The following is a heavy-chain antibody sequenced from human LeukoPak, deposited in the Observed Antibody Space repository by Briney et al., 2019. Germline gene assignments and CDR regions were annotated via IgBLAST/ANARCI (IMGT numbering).Heavy chain of an antibody. CDR1: GGSFSGYY. CDR2: INHSGST. V-gene: IGHV4-34*01. D-gene: IGHD3-22*01. Sequence: PSETLSLTCAVYGGSFSGYYWSWIRQPPGKGLEWIGEINHSGSTNYNPSLKSRVTISVDTSKNQFSLKLSSVTAADTAVYYCARDHWYYYDSSGFRDYYYYGMDVWGQGTTVTVSS. J-gene: IGHJ6*02. CDR3: ARDHWYYYDSSGFRDYYYYGMDV.